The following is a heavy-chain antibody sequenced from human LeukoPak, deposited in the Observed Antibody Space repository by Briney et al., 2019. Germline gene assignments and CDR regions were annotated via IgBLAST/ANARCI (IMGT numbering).Heavy chain of an antibody. CDR3: ARRVATIPHNPFDY. CDR1: GYSFTSYW. Sequence: GESLKISCKGSGYSFTSYWIGWVRQMTGKGLEWMGIIYPGDSDTRYSPSFQGQATISADKSISTAYLQWSSLKASVTAMYYCARRVATIPHNPFDYWGQGTLVTVSS. V-gene: IGHV5-51*01. CDR2: IYPGDSDT. D-gene: IGHD5-12*01. J-gene: IGHJ4*02.